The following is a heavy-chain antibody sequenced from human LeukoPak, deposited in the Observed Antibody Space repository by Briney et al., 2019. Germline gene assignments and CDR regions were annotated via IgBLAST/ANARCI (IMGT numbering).Heavy chain of an antibody. CDR2: IRGSGGRT. CDR1: GFTFCSYA. D-gene: IGHD1-26*01. V-gene: IGHV3-23*01. Sequence: PGGSLRLSCAASGFTFCSYAMSCVRRAPGTGVEGVSAIRGSGGRTYYADAAQGRFTISRDNSKNTLYLHMNSLRAEDPAVYYCAKWVFIVAATWDDYWGQGTLVTVSS. J-gene: IGHJ4*02. CDR3: AKWVFIVAATWDDY.